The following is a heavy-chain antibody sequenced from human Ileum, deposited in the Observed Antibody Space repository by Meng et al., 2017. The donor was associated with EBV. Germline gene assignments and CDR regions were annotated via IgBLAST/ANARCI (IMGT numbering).Heavy chain of an antibody. D-gene: IGHD6-19*01. CDR1: GYTFTSYD. J-gene: IGHJ4*02. CDR2: MNPNRGTT. Sequence: GQLGHVGAEVKKPGASVKVSCKASGYTFTSYDINWVRQGTGQGLEWMGWMNPNRGTTGYAQKFQGRVTMTRNISKSTAYMDLSSLRSEDTAVYYCATGVADFEYWGQGTLVTVSS. CDR3: ATGVADFEY. V-gene: IGHV1-8*01.